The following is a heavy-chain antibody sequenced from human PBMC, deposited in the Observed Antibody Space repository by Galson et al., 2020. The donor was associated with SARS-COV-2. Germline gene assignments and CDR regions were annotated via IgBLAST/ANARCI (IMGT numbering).Heavy chain of an antibody. D-gene: IGHD1-26*01. Sequence: SETLSLTCAVYGGSFSGYSLSWIRQPPGKGLEWIGAINHSGSTNYNPSLKSRVTISVDTSKNQFSLKLSSVTAADTAVYYCARGSEPGSYYYYYMDVWGKGTTVTISS. J-gene: IGHJ6*03. CDR3: ARGSEPGSYYYYYMDV. CDR1: GGSFSGYS. CDR2: INHSGST. V-gene: IGHV4-34*01.